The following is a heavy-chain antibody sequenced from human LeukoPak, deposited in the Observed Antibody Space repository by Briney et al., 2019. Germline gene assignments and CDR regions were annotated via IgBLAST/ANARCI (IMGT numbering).Heavy chain of an antibody. D-gene: IGHD4-17*01. V-gene: IGHV5-51*01. Sequence: GESLKISCKGSGYSFTSYWIGWVRQMPGKGLEWMGIIYPGDSDTRYSPSFQGQVTISADKSISTAYLQWSSLKASDTAMYYCARQGVLTTVTIASYPFNAFDIWAKGQWSPSLQ. J-gene: IGHJ3*02. CDR2: IYPGDSDT. CDR3: ARQGVLTTVTIASYPFNAFDI. CDR1: GYSFTSYW.